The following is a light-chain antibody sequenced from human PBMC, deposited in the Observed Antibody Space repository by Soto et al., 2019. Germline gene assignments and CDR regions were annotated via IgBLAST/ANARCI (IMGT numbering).Light chain of an antibody. CDR1: SSDVGAYNY. J-gene: IGLJ3*02. CDR3: SSFAAKDNVV. V-gene: IGLV2-8*01. Sequence: QSALTQPPSASGSPGQSVTISCTGTSSDVGAYNYVCWYQQHPGKAPKLMIYEVNKRPSGVPDRFSGSKSGNTASLTVSGLQAGDEADYYCSSFAAKDNVVFGGGTQLTVL. CDR2: EVN.